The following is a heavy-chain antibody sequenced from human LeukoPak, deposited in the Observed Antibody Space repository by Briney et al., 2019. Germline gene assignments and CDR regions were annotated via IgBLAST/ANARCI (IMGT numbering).Heavy chain of an antibody. V-gene: IGHV4-39*06. D-gene: IGHD5-18*01. Sequence: SETLSLTCIVSGDPISSSSYYRGWIRQPPVKGLEWIGSIYYSGSTYYNPSLKSQVTISVDTSKNQIALKLRSVNAADTAVYYCARDRMGTVMVSIDCWRQGIVVTVSS. CDR2: IYYSGST. J-gene: IGHJ4*02. CDR3: ARDRMGTVMVSIDC. CDR1: GDPISSSSYY.